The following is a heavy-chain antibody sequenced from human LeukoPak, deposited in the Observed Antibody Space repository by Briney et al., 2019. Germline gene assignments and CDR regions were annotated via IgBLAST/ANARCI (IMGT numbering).Heavy chain of an antibody. CDR1: GGSISSYY. D-gene: IGHD3-10*01. J-gene: IGHJ4*02. Sequence: SETLSLTCTVSGGSISSYYWSWIRQPAGKGLEWIGRIYTSGSTNYNPSLKSRVTMSVDTSKNQFSLKLSSVTAADTVVYYCAGSLRAVYYFDYWGQGTLVTVSS. CDR2: IYTSGST. CDR3: AGSLRAVYYFDY. V-gene: IGHV4-4*07.